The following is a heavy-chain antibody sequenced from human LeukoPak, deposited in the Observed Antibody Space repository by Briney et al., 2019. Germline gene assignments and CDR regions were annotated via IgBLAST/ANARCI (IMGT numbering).Heavy chain of an antibody. V-gene: IGHV4-59*01. CDR3: ARRLVMDGGNSFEAFDI. CDR2: IYYSGST. Sequence: SETLSLTCTVSGGSISSYYWSWIRQPPGKGLEWIGYIYYSGSTNSNPSLKSGVTISVDTSKNQFSLKLSSVTAADTAVYYCARRLVMDGGNSFEAFDIWGQGTMVTVSS. CDR1: GGSISSYY. J-gene: IGHJ3*02. D-gene: IGHD4-23*01.